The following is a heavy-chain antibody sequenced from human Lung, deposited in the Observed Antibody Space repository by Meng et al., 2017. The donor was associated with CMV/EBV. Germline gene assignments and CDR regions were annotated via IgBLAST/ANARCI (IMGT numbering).Heavy chain of an antibody. D-gene: IGHD2-2*01. J-gene: IGHJ4*02. CDR3: ARTGCSSSSCYDY. CDR1: GYSFTTYA. V-gene: IGHV1-3*01. CDR2: INAGNGNT. Sequence: QVVQSGAEVKKPGDSVKVSCKASGYSFTTYAMHWVRQAPGQRLEWMGWINAGNGNTKYSEKFQSRVTITRDTAASTAYMELSSLRSEDTAVYYCARTGCSSSSCYDYWGQGTLVTVSS.